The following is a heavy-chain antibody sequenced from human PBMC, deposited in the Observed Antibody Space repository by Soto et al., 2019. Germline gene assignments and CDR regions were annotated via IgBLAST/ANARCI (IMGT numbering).Heavy chain of an antibody. CDR1: GYIFPNFW. J-gene: IGHJ6*02. CDR3: ARSSHDVLLGMDV. CDR2: IYPVDSDT. D-gene: IGHD3-10*02. V-gene: IGHV5-51*01. Sequence: PGESLKISCQGSGYIFPNFWICCFLQMPGKGLEWMGIIYPVDSDTRYNPSFQGQVTISVDKPTSTAYIEWNSLKASDTAMYYCARSSHDVLLGMDVWGQGTTVTVSS.